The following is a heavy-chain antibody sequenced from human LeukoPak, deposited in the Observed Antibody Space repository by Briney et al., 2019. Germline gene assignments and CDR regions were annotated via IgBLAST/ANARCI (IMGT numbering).Heavy chain of an antibody. CDR3: AGHYDSSGYRVDVLDI. D-gene: IGHD3-22*01. CDR1: GFTFSINW. V-gene: IGHV3-7*01. J-gene: IGHJ3*02. CDR2: IKQDGSEK. Sequence: GGSLRLSFAASGFTFSINWMSWVRQAPGKGLEWVANIKQDGSEKYYMDSVKGRFTISRDNAKNSLYLQMNSLRAEDTAVYFCAGHYDSSGYRVDVLDIWGQGTMVTVSS.